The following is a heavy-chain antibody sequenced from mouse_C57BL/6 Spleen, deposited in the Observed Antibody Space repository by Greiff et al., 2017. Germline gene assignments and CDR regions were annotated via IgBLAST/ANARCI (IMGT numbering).Heavy chain of an antibody. J-gene: IGHJ1*03. CDR2: IYPGDGDT. Sequence: VQLVESGPELVKPGASVQISCKASGYAFSSSWMNWVKQRPGKGLEWIGRIYPGDGDTNYNGKFKGKATLTADKSSSTAYMQLSSLTSEDSAVYFCARDYGSSILSWGTGTTVTVSS. D-gene: IGHD1-1*01. CDR1: GYAFSSSW. CDR3: ARDYGSSILS. V-gene: IGHV1-82*01.